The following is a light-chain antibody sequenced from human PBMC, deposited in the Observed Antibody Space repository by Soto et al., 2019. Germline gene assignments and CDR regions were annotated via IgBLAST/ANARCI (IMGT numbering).Light chain of an antibody. Sequence: DIVMTQSPLSLPVTPGEPASISCRSSQNLLHSDGYNYLDWYLQKPGQSPQLLIYLGSNRASGVPDRFSGSGSGTDFTLKISRVEAEDVGIYYCMQALQARTFGQGTKVDIK. V-gene: IGKV2-28*01. CDR3: MQALQART. J-gene: IGKJ1*01. CDR2: LGS. CDR1: QNLLHSDGYNY.